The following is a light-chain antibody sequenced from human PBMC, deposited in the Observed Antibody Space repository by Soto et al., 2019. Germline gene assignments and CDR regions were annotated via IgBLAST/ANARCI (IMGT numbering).Light chain of an antibody. Sequence: ETLFRQAPCTLSLSPGDGATVSCRASQSVSSSYLAWYQQKPGQAPRLLIYDASRRATGIPDRFSGSGSGPQFPLTISTLEPDDFEVYYCQQYGSTPRTFRQGTKVDI. J-gene: IGKJ1*01. CDR2: DAS. CDR1: QSVSSSY. CDR3: QQYGSTPRT. V-gene: IGKV3-20*01.